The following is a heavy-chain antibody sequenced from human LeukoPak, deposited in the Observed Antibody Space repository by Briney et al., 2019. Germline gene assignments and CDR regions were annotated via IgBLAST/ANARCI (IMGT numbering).Heavy chain of an antibody. J-gene: IGHJ3*02. CDR1: GGSITSSSYY. CDR3: ARIACSGGSCYSQRGAFDI. V-gene: IGHV4-39*07. Sequence: PSETLSLTCTVAGGSITSSSYYWGWIRQPPGKGLEWIGRIYYSGTTHYNPSLKSRVTISVDTSKNHFSLKLTSVTAADTAVYYCARIACSGGSCYSQRGAFDIWGQGTMVTVSS. D-gene: IGHD2-15*01. CDR2: IYYSGTT.